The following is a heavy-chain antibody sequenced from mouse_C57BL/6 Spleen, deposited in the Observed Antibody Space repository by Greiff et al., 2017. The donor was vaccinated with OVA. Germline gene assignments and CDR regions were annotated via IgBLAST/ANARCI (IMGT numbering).Heavy chain of an antibody. J-gene: IGHJ4*01. CDR3: ARGGYGYDRDAMDY. D-gene: IGHD2-2*01. Sequence: EVQLQQSGPELVKPGASVKISCKASGYTFTDYYMNWVKQSHGKSLEWIGDINPNNGGTSYNQKFKGKATLTVDKSSSTAYMELRSLTSEDSAVYYCARGGYGYDRDAMDYWGQGTSVTVSS. V-gene: IGHV1-26*01. CDR2: INPNNGGT. CDR1: GYTFTDYY.